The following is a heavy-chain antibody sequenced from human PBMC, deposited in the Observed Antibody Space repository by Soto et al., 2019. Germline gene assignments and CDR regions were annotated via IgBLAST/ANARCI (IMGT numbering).Heavy chain of an antibody. Sequence: SVSNAWMNWVRQAPGKGLEWVGRIKSKTDGGTTDYAAPVKGRFTISRDDSKNTLYLQMNSLKTEDTAVYYCTTKPPRDCSGGSCDDYWGQGTLVTVSS. CDR1: SVSNAW. J-gene: IGHJ4*02. CDR3: TTKPPRDCSGGSCDDY. V-gene: IGHV3-15*07. D-gene: IGHD2-15*01. CDR2: IKSKTDGGTT.